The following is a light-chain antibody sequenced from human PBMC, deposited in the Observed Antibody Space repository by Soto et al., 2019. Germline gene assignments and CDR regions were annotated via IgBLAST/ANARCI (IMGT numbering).Light chain of an antibody. V-gene: IGLV3-21*01. CDR1: KLGSQT. Sequence: SYELTQPPSVSVAPGETARITCGGSKLGSQTVHWYQQRPGQAPVVVVYYDSDRPSGIPERLSGSNSGNTATLTISRVEAGDEADYYCQVWDSTSDHWVFGGGTKLTVL. J-gene: IGLJ3*02. CDR3: QVWDSTSDHWV. CDR2: YDS.